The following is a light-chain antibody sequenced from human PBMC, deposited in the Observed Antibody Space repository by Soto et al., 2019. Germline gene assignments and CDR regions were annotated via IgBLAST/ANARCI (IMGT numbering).Light chain of an antibody. Sequence: DIQITQSPASRYASVGDGVISTCRASQGISNYLAWFQQKPGKVPKLLIYAASTLQSEVPSRFSGSGSGTEFTLTISSLQPDDFATYYCQHYNSYSEACGQGTKVDIK. J-gene: IGKJ1*01. CDR2: AAS. CDR1: QGISNY. V-gene: IGKV1-27*01. CDR3: QHYNSYSEA.